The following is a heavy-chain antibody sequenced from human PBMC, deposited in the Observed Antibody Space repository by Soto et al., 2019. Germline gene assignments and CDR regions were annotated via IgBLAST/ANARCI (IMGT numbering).Heavy chain of an antibody. D-gene: IGHD3-3*01. J-gene: IGHJ6*03. CDR3: ARLGWGITIFGVVSNDYYMDV. CDR1: GESFSGDY. V-gene: IGHV4-34*01. Sequence: SETLSLTCAVYGESFSGDYWSWIRQPPGKGLEWIGGINHSGSTIYNPSLKSRVTISVDTSKNQFSLSLTSVTAADTAVYYCARLGWGITIFGVVSNDYYMDVWGKGTTVTVSS. CDR2: INHSGST.